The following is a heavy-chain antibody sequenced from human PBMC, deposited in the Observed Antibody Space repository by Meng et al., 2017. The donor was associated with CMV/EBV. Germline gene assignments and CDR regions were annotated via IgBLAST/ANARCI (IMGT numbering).Heavy chain of an antibody. Sequence: GGSLRLSCAASGFTFSSYVMSWVRQAPGKGLEWVSAISGSGGSTYYADSVKGRFTISRDNSKNSLYLQMNSLRAEDTAVYYCARVYIAAAGVSDYWGQGTLVTVSS. CDR1: GFTFSSYV. CDR3: ARVYIAAAGVSDY. J-gene: IGHJ4*02. D-gene: IGHD6-13*01. V-gene: IGHV3-23*01. CDR2: ISGSGGST.